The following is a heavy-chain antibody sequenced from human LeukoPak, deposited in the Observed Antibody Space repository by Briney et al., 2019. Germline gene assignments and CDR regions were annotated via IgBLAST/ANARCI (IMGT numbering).Heavy chain of an antibody. J-gene: IGHJ5*02. V-gene: IGHV1-2*02. Sequence: ASVKVSCKASGYTFTDHYIDWVRQAPGQGLEWMGWINPNSGATNYAQKFQGRVTMTRDTSISTAYMELSNLRSDDTAVYYCARADYSSSWYFLPAWGQGTLVTVSS. D-gene: IGHD6-13*01. CDR1: GYTFTDHY. CDR3: ARADYSSSWYFLPA. CDR2: INPNSGAT.